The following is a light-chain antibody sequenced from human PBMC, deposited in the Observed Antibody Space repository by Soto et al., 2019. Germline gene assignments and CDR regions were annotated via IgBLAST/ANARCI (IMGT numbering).Light chain of an antibody. CDR2: DNS. CDR3: QVWDSSTDHPVV. J-gene: IGLJ2*01. V-gene: IGLV3-21*02. CDR1: NIGSKS. Sequence: SYELTQTPSVSVAPGQTARITCGGNNIGSKSVHWYQQKPGQAPVLVVYDNSDRHSGIPERFSGSNSGNTATLTISRVEAGDEADYYCQVWDSSTDHPVVFGGGTQLTVL.